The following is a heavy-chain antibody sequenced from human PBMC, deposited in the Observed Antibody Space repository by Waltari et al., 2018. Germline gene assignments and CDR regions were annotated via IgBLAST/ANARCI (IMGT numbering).Heavy chain of an antibody. CDR1: GFTFSSSW. Sequence: EVQLVESGGGLLQPGGSLRLSCAASGFTFSSSWIHWVRQPPGKGLVWGERINPDGRTTNYADSVGGRFTISRDNAQNTVYLEMNSLRAEDTAVYFCTRGGNYYFDYWGRGTLVTVSS. V-gene: IGHV3-74*01. D-gene: IGHD5-12*01. CDR2: INPDGRTT. CDR3: TRGGNYYFDY. J-gene: IGHJ4*02.